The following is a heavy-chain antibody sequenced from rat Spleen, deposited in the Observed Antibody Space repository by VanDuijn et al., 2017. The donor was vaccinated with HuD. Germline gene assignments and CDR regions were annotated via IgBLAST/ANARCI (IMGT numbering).Heavy chain of an antibody. CDR2: ISTGGGNT. J-gene: IGHJ4*01. V-gene: IGHV5S13*01. CDR3: ARGYVMDA. Sequence: EVQLVESNGGLVQPGRSLKLSCAASGFTFTNYDMAWVRQAPTKGLEWIASISTGGGNTYYRDSVKGRFTISRDNAKNTQYLQMDSLRSEDTATYYCARGYVMDAWGQGASVTVSS. CDR1: GFTFTNYD.